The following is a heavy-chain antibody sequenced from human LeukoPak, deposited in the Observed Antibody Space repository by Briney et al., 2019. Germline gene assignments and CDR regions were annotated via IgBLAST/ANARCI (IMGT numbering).Heavy chain of an antibody. D-gene: IGHD3-22*01. J-gene: IGHJ4*02. CDR3: ARDPGDSSGYYLGFDY. Sequence: GGSLRLSCAASGFSVSSIYMNWVRQAPGKGLEWVSVIYSDGTTYYADSVKGRFTISRDDSKNTLYLHMNSLRAEDTAVYYCARDPGDSSGYYLGFDYWGQGTLVTVSS. CDR2: IYSDGTT. V-gene: IGHV3-53*01. CDR1: GFSVSSIY.